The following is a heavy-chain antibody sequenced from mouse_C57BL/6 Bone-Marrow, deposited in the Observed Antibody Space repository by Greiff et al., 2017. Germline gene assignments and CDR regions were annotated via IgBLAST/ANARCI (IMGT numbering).Heavy chain of an antibody. CDR3: ARSEYGNPPYFDY. CDR1: GYTFTSYW. CDR2: IYPSDSET. V-gene: IGHV1-61*01. D-gene: IGHD2-10*02. J-gene: IGHJ2*01. Sequence: QVQLQQPGAELVRPGSSVKLSCKASGYTFTSYWMDWVKQRPGQGLEWIGNIYPSDSETHYNQKFKDKATLTVDKSSSTAYMQLSILTSEDSAVYYGARSEYGNPPYFDYWGQGTTLTVSS.